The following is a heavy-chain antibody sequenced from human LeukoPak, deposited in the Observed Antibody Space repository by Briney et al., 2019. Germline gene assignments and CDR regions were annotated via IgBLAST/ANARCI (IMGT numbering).Heavy chain of an antibody. D-gene: IGHD6-19*01. CDR1: GGSISSYY. J-gene: IGHJ5*02. V-gene: IGHV4-4*07. Sequence: PSETLSLTCTVSGGSISSYYWSWIRQPAGKGLEWIGRIYTSGSTNYNPSLKSRVTMSVDTSKNQFSLKLSSVTAADTAVYYCARGRLYGAVAGWGDWFDPWGQGTLVTVSS. CDR2: IYTSGST. CDR3: ARGRLYGAVAGWGDWFDP.